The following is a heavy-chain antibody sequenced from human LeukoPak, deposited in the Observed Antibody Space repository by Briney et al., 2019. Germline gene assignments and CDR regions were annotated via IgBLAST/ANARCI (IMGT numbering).Heavy chain of an antibody. Sequence: GKRLEWVAYVSGSVSTVYYADSVKGRFTVSRDNGKSSLYLQMNSLRVEDTALYYCVRQFASWGQGTLVTVSS. V-gene: IGHV3-48*01. CDR3: VRQFAS. CDR2: VSGSVSTV. J-gene: IGHJ4*02.